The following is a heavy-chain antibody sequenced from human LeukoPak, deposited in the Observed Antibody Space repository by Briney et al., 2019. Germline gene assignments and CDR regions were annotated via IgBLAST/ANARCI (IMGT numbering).Heavy chain of an antibody. V-gene: IGHV3-64*04. CDR3: ARESKTYYYGSGKDY. D-gene: IGHD3-10*01. CDR2: ISNTGGTT. Sequence: GGSLRLSCSASGFTFSSYAMHWVRQAPGKGLEYVSYISNTGGTTYYADSVKGRFTISRDNSKNTLYLQMNSLRAEDTAVYYCARESKTYYYGSGKDYWGQGTLVTVSS. J-gene: IGHJ4*02. CDR1: GFTFSSYA.